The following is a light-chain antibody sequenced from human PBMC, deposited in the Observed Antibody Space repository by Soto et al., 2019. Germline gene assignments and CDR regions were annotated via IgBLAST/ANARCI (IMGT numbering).Light chain of an antibody. Sequence: NFMLTQPHSVSESPGKTVTISCTRSSGSIASNYVQWYQQRPGSVPTTVIYEDNQRPSGVPDRFSGSIDSSSNSASLTISGLKSEDEADYYCQSYDSSNRDVVFGGGTKLTVL. CDR1: SGSIASNY. CDR3: QSYDSSNRDVV. V-gene: IGLV6-57*04. CDR2: EDN. J-gene: IGLJ2*01.